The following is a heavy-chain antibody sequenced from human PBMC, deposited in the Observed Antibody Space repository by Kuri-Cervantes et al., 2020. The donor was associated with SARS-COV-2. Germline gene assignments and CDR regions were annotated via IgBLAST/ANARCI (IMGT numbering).Heavy chain of an antibody. CDR1: GFTFSSYS. D-gene: IGHD3-10*01. V-gene: IGHV3-48*02. CDR2: ISSSSSTI. J-gene: IGHJ4*01. Sequence: GESLKISCAASGFTFSSYSMNWVRQAPGKGLEWVSYISSSSSTIYYADSVKGRFTISRDNAKNSLYLQMNSLRDEDTAVYYCARDHYYGSGSYYFAYWGHGNRVTVSS. CDR3: ARDHYYGSGSYYFAY.